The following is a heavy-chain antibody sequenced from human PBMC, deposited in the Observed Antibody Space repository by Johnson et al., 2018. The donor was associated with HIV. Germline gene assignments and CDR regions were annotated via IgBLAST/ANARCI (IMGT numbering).Heavy chain of an antibody. CDR3: ARIGLPYYYGSGSYSHDAFDI. CDR1: GFTFSSYA. Sequence: QVQLVESGGGVVQPGRSLSLSCAASGFTFSSYAMYWVRQAPGKGLEWVAFISYDGSNKYYADSVKGRFTISRDNSKNTLYLQMNSLRAEDTAVYYCARIGLPYYYGSGSYSHDAFDIWGQGTMVTVSS. J-gene: IGHJ3*02. D-gene: IGHD3-10*01. V-gene: IGHV3-30-3*01. CDR2: ISYDGSNK.